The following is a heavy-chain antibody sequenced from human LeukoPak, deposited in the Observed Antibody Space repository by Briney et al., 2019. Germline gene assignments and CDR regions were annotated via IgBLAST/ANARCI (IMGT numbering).Heavy chain of an antibody. Sequence: ASVKVSCKASGYTFTTYDINWVRQATGQGLEWMGWANPKSGYTGYAQKFQGRVTMSRDTSTSTAYMELSSLRSEDTAAYYCARVAGSIDYWGQGTLVTVSS. CDR2: ANPKSGYT. J-gene: IGHJ4*02. CDR3: ARVAGSIDY. V-gene: IGHV1-8*01. CDR1: GYTFTTYD. D-gene: IGHD1-26*01.